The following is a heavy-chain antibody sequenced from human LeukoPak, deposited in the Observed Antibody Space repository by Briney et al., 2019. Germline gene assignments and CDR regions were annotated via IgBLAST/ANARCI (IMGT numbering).Heavy chain of an antibody. CDR3: ARDSIAVASFDY. CDR2: ISSSSSYI. D-gene: IGHD6-19*01. V-gene: IGHV3-21*01. CDR1: GFTFSSYA. J-gene: IGHJ4*02. Sequence: GGSLRLPCAASGFTFSSYAMTWVRQAPGKGLEWVSSISSSSSYIYYADSVKGRFTISRDNAKNSLYLQMNSLRAEDTAVYYCARDSIAVASFDYWGQGTLVTVSS.